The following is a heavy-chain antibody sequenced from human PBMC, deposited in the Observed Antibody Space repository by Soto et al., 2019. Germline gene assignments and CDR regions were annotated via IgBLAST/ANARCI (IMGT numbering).Heavy chain of an antibody. CDR2: INHSGST. Sequence: QVQLQQWGAGLLKPSETLSLTCAVYGGSFSGYYWSWIRQPPGKGLEWIGEINHSGSTNYNPSLKSRVTISVDTSKNQFSLKLSSGTAADTAVYYCARSGAMYAGLRRDFDYWGQGTLVTVAS. V-gene: IGHV4-34*01. J-gene: IGHJ4*02. D-gene: IGHD2-8*01. CDR1: GGSFSGYY. CDR3: ARSGAMYAGLRRDFDY.